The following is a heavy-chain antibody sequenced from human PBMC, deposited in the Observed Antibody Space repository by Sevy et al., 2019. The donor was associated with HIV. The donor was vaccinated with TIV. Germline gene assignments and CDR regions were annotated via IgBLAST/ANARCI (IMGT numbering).Heavy chain of an antibody. D-gene: IGHD5-18*01. V-gene: IGHV3-7*01. CDR1: GFTFSSYW. Sequence: GGSLRLSCAASGFTFSSYWMSWVRQAPGKGLEWVANIKQDGSEKYYVDSVKGRFTISRDNAKNSLYLQMNSLRAEDTAVYYCARDGAPGYGYGYWFDPWGQGTLVTVSS. CDR3: ARDGAPGYGYGYWFDP. J-gene: IGHJ5*02. CDR2: IKQDGSEK.